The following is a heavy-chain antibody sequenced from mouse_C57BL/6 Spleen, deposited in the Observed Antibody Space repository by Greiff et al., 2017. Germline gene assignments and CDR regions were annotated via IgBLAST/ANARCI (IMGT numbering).Heavy chain of an antibody. CDR2: IYPSDSET. Sequence: QVQLQQPGAELVRPGSSVKLSCKASGYTFTSYWMDWVKQRPGQGLEWIGNIYPSDSETHYNQKFKDKATLTVDKSSSTAYMQLSSLTSEDSAVYYCAREGLSGTNYWGPCTTLTVAS. CDR1: GYTFTSYW. V-gene: IGHV1-61*01. D-gene: IGHD3-2*02. CDR3: AREGLSGTNY. J-gene: IGHJ2*01.